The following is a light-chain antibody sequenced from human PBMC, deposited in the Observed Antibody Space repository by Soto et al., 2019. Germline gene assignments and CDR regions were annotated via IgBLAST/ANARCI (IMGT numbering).Light chain of an antibody. CDR1: QSVSSN. V-gene: IGKV3-20*01. J-gene: IGKJ1*01. CDR2: GAS. CDR3: QQYVSSPWT. Sequence: EIVLTQSPGTLSLSPGERATLSCRAIQSVSSNLAWYQQKPGQPPRLLLYGASTRATGIPARFSGSGSGTDFTLTISRLEPEDFAVYYCQQYVSSPWTFGQGTKVDIK.